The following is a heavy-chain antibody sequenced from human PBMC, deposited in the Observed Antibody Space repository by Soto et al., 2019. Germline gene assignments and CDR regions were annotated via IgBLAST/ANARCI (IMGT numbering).Heavy chain of an antibody. J-gene: IGHJ4*02. CDR3: AKDMRDRNYYDSSGYGL. Sequence: GGSLRLSCAASGFTFSSYAMSWVRQAPGKGLEWVSAISGSGGSTYYADSVKGRFTISRDNSKNTLYLQMNSLRAEDTAVYYCAKDMRDRNYYDSSGYGLWGQGTLVTVSS. D-gene: IGHD3-22*01. CDR2: ISGSGGST. V-gene: IGHV3-23*01. CDR1: GFTFSSYA.